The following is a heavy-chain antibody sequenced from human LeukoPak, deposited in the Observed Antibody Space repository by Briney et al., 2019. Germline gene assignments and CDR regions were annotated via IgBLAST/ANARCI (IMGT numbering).Heavy chain of an antibody. CDR2: TSGTSTTI. CDR3: ARGSRDGYNYFDS. V-gene: IGHV3-48*01. D-gene: IGHD5-24*01. J-gene: IGHJ4*02. CDR1: AFTFSSYN. Sequence: GGCLRLSCAASAFTFSSYNMGWVRQAPGKGLEWLSYTSGTSTTIYYADSVRGRFTVSRDNAKNSLYLQMNSLRAEDTAVYFCARGSRDGYNYFDSWGQGTLVTVSS.